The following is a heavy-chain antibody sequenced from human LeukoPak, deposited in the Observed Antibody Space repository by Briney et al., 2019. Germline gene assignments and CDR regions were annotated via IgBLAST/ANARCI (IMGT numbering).Heavy chain of an antibody. J-gene: IGHJ1*01. CDR3: ARVGYYDSSNYYAYFQH. CDR1: GFTFSSYW. V-gene: IGHV3-74*01. Sequence: VGSLRISCAASGFTFSSYWMHWVRQAPGEGLEWVARINSDGTDISYGDSVKGRFTISRDNAKNTLYLQMNSLRVEDTAEYYCARVGYYDSSNYYAYFQHWGQGTLVTVSS. D-gene: IGHD3-22*01. CDR2: INSDGTDI.